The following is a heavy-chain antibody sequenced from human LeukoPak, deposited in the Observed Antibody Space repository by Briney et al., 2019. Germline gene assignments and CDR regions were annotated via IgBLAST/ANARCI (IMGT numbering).Heavy chain of an antibody. CDR2: ISSSSTYI. J-gene: IGHJ6*02. Sequence: GGSLRLSCAASGFTFSSYSITWVRQAPGKGLEWVSSISSSSTYIYYADSVKGRFTISRDNAKNSLYLQMNSLRAEDTAVYYCARDNGDSVYYSSYGMDVWGQGTTVTVSS. V-gene: IGHV3-21*01. CDR3: ARDNGDSVYYSSYGMDV. D-gene: IGHD4-17*01. CDR1: GFTFSSYS.